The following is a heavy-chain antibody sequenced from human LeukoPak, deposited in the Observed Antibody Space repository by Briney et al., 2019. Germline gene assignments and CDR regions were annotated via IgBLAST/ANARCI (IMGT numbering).Heavy chain of an antibody. D-gene: IGHD6-19*01. V-gene: IGHV3-23*01. CDR2: VNNGGNA. J-gene: IGHJ4*02. CDR1: GFTLSRYA. CDR3: AKDRQGDGGWPVNDH. Sequence: GGSLRLSCVASGFTLSRYAMSWVRQAPGKGLEWVASVNNGGNAYYADSVKDRFIVSRDTSENTFHLQMNLLRVEDTAIYYCAKDRQGDGGWPVNDHWGQGTQVAVSS.